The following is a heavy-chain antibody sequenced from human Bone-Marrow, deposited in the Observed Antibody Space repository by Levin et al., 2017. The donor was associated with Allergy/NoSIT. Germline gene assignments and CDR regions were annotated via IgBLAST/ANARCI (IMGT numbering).Heavy chain of an antibody. CDR1: GYTFSSYD. CDR3: ARAYGAETLKD. V-gene: IGHV1-8*01. CDR2: VNPNTGNT. Sequence: PGGSLRLSCKASGYTFSSYDIHWVRQATGQGLEWMGWVNPNTGNTGYAQKFQGRVTMTRTNSIRTAYMELSSLRSDDTAVYYCARAYGAETLKDWGQGTLVTVSS. J-gene: IGHJ1*01. D-gene: IGHD4-17*01.